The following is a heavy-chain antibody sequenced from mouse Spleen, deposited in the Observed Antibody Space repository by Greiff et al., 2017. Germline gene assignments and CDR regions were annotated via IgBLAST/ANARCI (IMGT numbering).Heavy chain of an antibody. CDR2: IYPGGGYT. CDR3: ARGGYDYDGFNY. Sequence: VKLMESGAELVRPGTSVKISCKASGYTFTNYWLGWVKQRPGHGLEWIGDIYPGGGYTNYNEKFKGKATLTADTSSSTAYMQLSSLTSEDSAVYFCARGGYDYDGFNYWGQGTTLTVSS. V-gene: IGHV1-63*02. J-gene: IGHJ2*01. CDR1: GYTFTNYW. D-gene: IGHD2-4*01.